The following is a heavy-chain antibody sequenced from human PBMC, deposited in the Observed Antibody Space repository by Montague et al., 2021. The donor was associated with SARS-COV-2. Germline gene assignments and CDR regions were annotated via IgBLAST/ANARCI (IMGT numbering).Heavy chain of an antibody. CDR3: ARGRFYYDSGELGS. J-gene: IGHJ5*02. V-gene: IGHV4-4*07. CDR1: GGSTNNYY. CDR2: IHASGIS. Sequence: SETLSHTCTVSGGSTNNYYWSWIRQPAGKGLEWIGRIHASGISTYNPSLETRVTMSVDTSKNQFSLKLSSVTAADTAVYYCARGRFYYDSGELGSWGQGTLVTVSS. D-gene: IGHD3-22*01.